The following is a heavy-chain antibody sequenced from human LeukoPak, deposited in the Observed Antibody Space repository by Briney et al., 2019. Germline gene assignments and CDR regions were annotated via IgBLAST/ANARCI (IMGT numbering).Heavy chain of an antibody. Sequence: SGGSLRLSCAASGVTFSSYGMHWVRQAPGKGLEWVAFIRYDGSNKYYADSVEGRFTISRDNSRNTLYLQMNSLRAEDTAVYYCARTSLAPGLGTTGTTRYYYYYMDVWGKGTTVTISS. D-gene: IGHD1-1*01. J-gene: IGHJ6*03. CDR2: IRYDGSNK. CDR1: GVTFSSYG. CDR3: ARTSLAPGLGTTGTTRYYYYYMDV. V-gene: IGHV3-30*02.